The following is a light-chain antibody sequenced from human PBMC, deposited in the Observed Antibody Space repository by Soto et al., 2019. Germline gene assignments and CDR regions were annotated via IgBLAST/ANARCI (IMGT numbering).Light chain of an antibody. Sequence: DIQMTQSPSSLSASVGDRVTITCRASQTVSNYLNWYQHKPGKAPKLLSYGPSNLQSGVPSRFSGSGYGTDFNLTISSLQHEDFETYYCQKGYSYFFTFGSGKKVHIK. CDR1: QTVSNY. J-gene: IGKJ3*01. V-gene: IGKV1-39*01. CDR2: GPS. CDR3: QKGYSYFFT.